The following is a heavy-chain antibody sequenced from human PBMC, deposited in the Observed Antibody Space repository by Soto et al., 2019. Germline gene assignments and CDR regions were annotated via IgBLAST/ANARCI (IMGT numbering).Heavy chain of an antibody. CDR1: CVSIISNY. CDR3: ARYRREAVAGYTLDN. CDR2: VYNSGST. J-gene: IGHJ4*02. Sequence: TETQYLTFPVSCVSIISNYWTWILESPGKGLEWIGYVYNSGSTNYNPSLKSRVTISADTSKSQFSLKVNSMTAADTAVYYCARYRREAVAGYTLDNWGQGTPVTVS. V-gene: IGHV4-59*01. D-gene: IGHD6-13*01.